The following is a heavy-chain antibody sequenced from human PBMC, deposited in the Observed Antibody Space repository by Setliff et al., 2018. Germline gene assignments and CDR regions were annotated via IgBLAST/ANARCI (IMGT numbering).Heavy chain of an antibody. D-gene: IGHD2-2*01. V-gene: IGHV1-18*01. Sequence: ASVKVSCKASGYTFSNYGITWVRQAPGQGLEWMGWISAYTGNTKFAQKFQGRVTMTTDTSTSTAYMELRSLRSDDTAVYYCSRLVRYCTRTSCQRASGDDYWGQGTLVTVSS. CDR2: ISAYTGNT. CDR3: SRLVRYCTRTSCQRASGDDY. J-gene: IGHJ4*02. CDR1: GYTFSNYG.